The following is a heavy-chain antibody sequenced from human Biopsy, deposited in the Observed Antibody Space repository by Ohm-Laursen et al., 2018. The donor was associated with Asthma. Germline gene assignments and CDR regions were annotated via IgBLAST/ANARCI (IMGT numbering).Heavy chain of an antibody. D-gene: IGHD6-19*01. CDR3: ARCQVGYSSGWSLLLKKIYYSGMDV. J-gene: IGHJ6*02. Sequence: SSVKVSCKAPGGTFSNFAISWVRQAPGQGLEWLGGIMTVFGTTNYAQKFQGRVTITADESTSTAYMEVTSLRSEDTAIYYCARCQVGYSSGWSLLLKKIYYSGMDVWGQGTAVTASS. CDR1: GGTFSNFA. CDR2: IMTVFGTT. V-gene: IGHV1-69*01.